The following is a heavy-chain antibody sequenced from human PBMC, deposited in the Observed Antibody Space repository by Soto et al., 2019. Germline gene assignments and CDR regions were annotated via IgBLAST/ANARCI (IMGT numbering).Heavy chain of an antibody. CDR3: ARDSGVRYFGPGGLDY. D-gene: IGHD3-9*01. CDR1: GYTFTNYG. J-gene: IGHJ4*02. V-gene: IGHV1-18*04. Sequence: QVQLVQSGAEVKKSGASVKVSCKASGYTFTNYGLSWVRQAPGQGLEWMGWISGYNGNTNYAQKLQGRVTMTTDTSTTTAYMELRSLRSDDTAVYYCARDSGVRYFGPGGLDYGGQGTLVTVSS. CDR2: ISGYNGNT.